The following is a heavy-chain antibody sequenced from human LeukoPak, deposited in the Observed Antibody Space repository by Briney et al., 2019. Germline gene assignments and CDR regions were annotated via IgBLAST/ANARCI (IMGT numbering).Heavy chain of an antibody. V-gene: IGHV4-39*01. J-gene: IGHJ4*02. CDR3: ARQTGSGLFILP. CDR2: IYYSGST. CDR1: GGSISSSSYY. D-gene: IGHD3/OR15-3a*01. Sequence: PSETLSLTCTVSGGSISSSSYYWGWLRQPPGKGLEWIGSIYYSGSTYYNPSLKSRVTISVDTSKNQFSLRLTSVTAADTAVYYCARQTGSGLFILPGGQGTLVTVSS.